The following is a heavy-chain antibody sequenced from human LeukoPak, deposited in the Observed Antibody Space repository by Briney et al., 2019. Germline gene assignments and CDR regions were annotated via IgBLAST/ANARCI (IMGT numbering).Heavy chain of an antibody. D-gene: IGHD1-26*01. J-gene: IGHJ4*02. CDR3: ARAYGSYYGY. V-gene: IGHV4-59*01. CDR1: GVSISSDY. CDR2: IHYSGST. Sequence: SETLSLTCTVSGVSISSDYWSWIRQPPGKGLEWIGYIHYSGSTNYNPSLKSRVTISVDTSKNQFSLKLSSVTAADTAVYYCARAYGSYYGYWGQGTLVTVSS.